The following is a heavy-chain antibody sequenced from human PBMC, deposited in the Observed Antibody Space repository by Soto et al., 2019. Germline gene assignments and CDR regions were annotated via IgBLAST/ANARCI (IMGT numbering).Heavy chain of an antibody. J-gene: IGHJ4*02. CDR3: ARVPDY. V-gene: IGHV4-59*01. CDR2: MSNTGGT. Sequence: SETLSLTCTVSGASITDYFWTWIRQPPGKGLEWVGYMSNTGGTNSSPSVKSRITISVDTSKNQFSLKLSSVTAADSAVYYCARVPDYWGQGILVTVSS. CDR1: GASITDYF. D-gene: IGHD2-2*01.